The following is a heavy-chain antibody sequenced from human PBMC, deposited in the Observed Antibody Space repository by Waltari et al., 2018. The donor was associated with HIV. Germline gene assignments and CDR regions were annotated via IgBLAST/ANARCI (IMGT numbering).Heavy chain of an antibody. J-gene: IGHJ4*02. CDR1: GFRVSNHW. V-gene: IGHV3-74*01. D-gene: IGHD3-9*01. Sequence: VQLVESGGGSIKTGGSLRLSCEGSGFRVSNHWKAWVGKGPGKGLVWVARINSDGSTRNYADAVKGRFVISRDNSRNTVYLQLNSVKVEDTAVYFCARASHYIEFSTFDGDYYFDLWGRGTRVAVSS. CDR2: INSDGSTR. CDR3: ARASHYIEFSTFDGDYYFDL.